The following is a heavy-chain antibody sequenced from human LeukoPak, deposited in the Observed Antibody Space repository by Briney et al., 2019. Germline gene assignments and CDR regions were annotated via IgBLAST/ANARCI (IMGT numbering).Heavy chain of an antibody. CDR1: NYSISSGYF. V-gene: IGHV4-38-2*01. CDR2: ISHSGST. D-gene: IGHD2-2*02. J-gene: IGHJ5*02. CDR3: ARGPYTNTNYFDP. Sequence: SETLSLTCGVSNYSISSGYFRGWLRQSPGMGLEWIGSISHSGSTYYNPSLESLVTISLDTYKKQFSLKLGSGTAADTAVYFCARGPYTNTNYFDPWGQGTQVTVTS.